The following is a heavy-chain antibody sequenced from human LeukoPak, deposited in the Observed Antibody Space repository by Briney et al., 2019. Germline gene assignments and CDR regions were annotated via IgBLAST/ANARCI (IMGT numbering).Heavy chain of an antibody. CDR1: GFTFSSYG. J-gene: IGHJ4*02. CDR3: AKGGSSSWFFDY. V-gene: IGHV3-30*18. CDR2: ISYDGSNK. D-gene: IGHD6-13*01. Sequence: GGSLRLSCAASGFTFSSYGMHWVRQAPGKGLEWVAVISYDGSNKYYADSVKGRFTISRDNSKNTLYLQMNSLRAEDTAAYYCAKGGSSSWFFDYWGQGTLVTVSS.